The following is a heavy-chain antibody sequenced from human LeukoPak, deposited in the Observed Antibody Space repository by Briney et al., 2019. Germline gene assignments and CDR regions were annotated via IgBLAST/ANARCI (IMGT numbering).Heavy chain of an antibody. Sequence: PGGSLRLSCVVSGFTFSSYWMIWVRQAPGKGLEWVASINEDGTGNYYVDSVKGRFTISRDNANKSLYLQMNSLRAEDTAVYYCAGGGDYGGTHMFDYWGQGTLVTVSS. CDR2: INEDGTGN. V-gene: IGHV3-7*04. CDR1: GFTFSSYW. D-gene: IGHD4-23*01. J-gene: IGHJ4*02. CDR3: AGGGDYGGTHMFDY.